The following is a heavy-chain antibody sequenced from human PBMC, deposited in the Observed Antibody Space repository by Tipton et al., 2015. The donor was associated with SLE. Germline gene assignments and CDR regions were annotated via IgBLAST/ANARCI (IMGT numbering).Heavy chain of an antibody. CDR3: ACRKSARSGGSGGMDV. CDR2: IYWDDDK. Sequence: LVKPSETLTLTCTFSGFSLSTSGVGVGWIRQPPGKALEWLALIYWDDDKRYSPSLKTRLTITKDTSKNQVVLTVTNMDPVDTATYYCACRKSARSGGSGGMDVWGQGTAVTVS. J-gene: IGHJ6*02. D-gene: IGHD2-15*01. V-gene: IGHV2-5*02. CDR1: GFSLSTSGVG.